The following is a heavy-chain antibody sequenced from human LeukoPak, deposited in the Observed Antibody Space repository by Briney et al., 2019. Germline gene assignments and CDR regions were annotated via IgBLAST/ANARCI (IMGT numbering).Heavy chain of an antibody. CDR2: ISGSGGST. J-gene: IGHJ3*02. CDR3: AIYYDSSGYETMNAFDI. CDR1: GFTFSSYA. D-gene: IGHD3-22*01. V-gene: IGHV3-23*01. Sequence: AGGSLRLSCAASGFTFSSYAMSWVRQAPGKGLEWVSAISGSGGSTYYADSVKGRFTISRDNSKNTLYLQMNSLRAEDTAVYYCAIYYDSSGYETMNAFDIWGQGTMVTVSS.